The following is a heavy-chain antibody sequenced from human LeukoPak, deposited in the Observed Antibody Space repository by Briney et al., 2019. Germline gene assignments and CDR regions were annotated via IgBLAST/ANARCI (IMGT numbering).Heavy chain of an antibody. J-gene: IGHJ1*01. CDR3: ARGSEGLRYFDWLPRNEYFQH. CDR2: INAGNGNT. Sequence: ASVKVSCKASGYTFTSYAMHWVRQAPGQRLEWMGWINAGNGNTKYSQKFQGRVTITRDTSASTAYMELSSLRSEDTAVYYCARGSEGLRYFDWLPRNEYFQHWGQGTLVTVSS. CDR1: GYTFTSYA. D-gene: IGHD3-9*01. V-gene: IGHV1-3*01.